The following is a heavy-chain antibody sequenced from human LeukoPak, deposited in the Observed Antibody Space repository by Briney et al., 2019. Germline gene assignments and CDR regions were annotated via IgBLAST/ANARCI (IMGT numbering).Heavy chain of an antibody. V-gene: IGHV1-18*01. D-gene: IGHD3-22*01. Sequence: ASVKVSCKASGYTFTSYGISWVRQAPGQGLEWMGWISAYNGNTNYAQKLQGRVTMTTDTSTSTAYMELRSLRSDDTAVYYCARHRGYYYDSSGMNRWGQGTLVTVSS. J-gene: IGHJ5*02. CDR3: ARHRGYYYDSSGMNR. CDR2: ISAYNGNT. CDR1: GYTFTSYG.